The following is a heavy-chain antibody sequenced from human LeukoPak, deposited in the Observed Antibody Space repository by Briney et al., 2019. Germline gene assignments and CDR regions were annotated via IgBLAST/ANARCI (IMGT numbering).Heavy chain of an antibody. D-gene: IGHD3-16*01. CDR1: GFTFSSYS. J-gene: IGHJ5*02. CDR3: ARTVLRSLGEFSLRGWFDP. V-gene: IGHV3-21*01. Sequence: AGGSLRLSCAASGFTFSSYSMNWVRQAPGKGLEWVSSISSSSSYIYYADSVKGRFTISRDNAKHSLYRQMNSLRAEDTAVYYCARTVLRSLGEFSLRGWFDPWGQGTLVIVSS. CDR2: ISSSSSYI.